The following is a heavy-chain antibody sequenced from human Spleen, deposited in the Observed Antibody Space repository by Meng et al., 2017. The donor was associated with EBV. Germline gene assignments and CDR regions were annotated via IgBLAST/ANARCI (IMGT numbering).Heavy chain of an antibody. Sequence: QVALPRSGPGLVKPSGTPTPSCVASGGSISSGNWESLVRPPPGKGLEWIGEIFHTETTNYNPSLKGRVTVSLDKSRNQFFLKLSSVTAADTAVYYCARTIYGDYPRIDPWGQGTLVTVSS. CDR2: IFHTETT. CDR3: ARTIYGDYPRIDP. D-gene: IGHD4-17*01. J-gene: IGHJ5*02. V-gene: IGHV4-4*02. CDR1: GGSISSGNW.